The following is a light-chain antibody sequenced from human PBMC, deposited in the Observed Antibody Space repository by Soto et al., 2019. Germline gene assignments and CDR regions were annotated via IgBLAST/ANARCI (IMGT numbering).Light chain of an antibody. J-gene: IGLJ3*02. CDR3: LLFMGSGIWM. V-gene: IGLV8-61*01. CDR2: YTN. Sequence: QTVVTQDPSFSVSPGGAVTLTCGLSSGSVTETYHPTWYHHTPGQAPRTLIYYTNTRSSGVPDRFSGSILENKAALTISGAEAEDESDYYRLLFMGSGIWMFGGGTQLTVL. CDR1: SGSVTETYH.